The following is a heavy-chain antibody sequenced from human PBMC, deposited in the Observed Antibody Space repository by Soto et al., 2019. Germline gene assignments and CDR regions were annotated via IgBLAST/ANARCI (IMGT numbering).Heavy chain of an antibody. V-gene: IGHV3-23*01. J-gene: IGHJ4*02. CDR3: AKDSGSSSGWYFGSSFDY. Sequence: GGSLRLSCAASGFTFSSYAMSWVRQAPGKGLEWVSAISGSGGSTYYADSVKGRFTISRDNSKNTLYLQMNSLRAEDTAVYYCAKDSGSSSGWYFGSSFDYWGQGTLVTVSS. CDR1: GFTFSSYA. CDR2: ISGSGGST. D-gene: IGHD6-19*01.